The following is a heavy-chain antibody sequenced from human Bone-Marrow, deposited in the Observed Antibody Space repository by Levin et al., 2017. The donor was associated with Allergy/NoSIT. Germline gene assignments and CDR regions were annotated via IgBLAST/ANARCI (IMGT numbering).Heavy chain of an antibody. D-gene: IGHD1-26*01. CDR3: AREPTGTGSYPS. CDR1: GDTFRGSH. Sequence: ASVKVSCTTSGDTFRGSHIHWLRQAPGQGLEWMGYIDSDRGNTNYAQKFQGRVTVTTDTSITTTYMELTSLTSDDTAFYYCAREPTGTGSYPSWGQGTLVSVSS. CDR2: IDSDRGNT. V-gene: IGHV1-2*02. J-gene: IGHJ1*01.